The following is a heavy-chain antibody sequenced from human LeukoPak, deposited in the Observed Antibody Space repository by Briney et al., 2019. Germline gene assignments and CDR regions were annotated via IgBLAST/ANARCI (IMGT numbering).Heavy chain of an antibody. J-gene: IGHJ4*02. CDR3: ASSGGGRSSSYFDY. V-gene: IGHV4-59*01. D-gene: IGHD2-15*01. CDR1: GGSIRSYD. CDR2: MSYTGST. Sequence: SETLSLTCIVSGGSIRSYDWSWIRQPPGKGLEWIGYMSYTGSTNYNPSLKSRVTMSGDTPKNQFSLKLTSVTAADTAVYYCASSGGGRSSSYFDYWGQGTLVTVSS.